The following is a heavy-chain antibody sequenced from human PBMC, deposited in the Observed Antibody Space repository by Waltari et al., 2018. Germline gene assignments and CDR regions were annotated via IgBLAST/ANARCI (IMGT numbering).Heavy chain of an antibody. CDR3: ATEPAPGAVINY. CDR1: GFTFGVHS. CDR2: ISASSAAI. J-gene: IGHJ4*02. V-gene: IGHV3-48*01. Sequence: EVQLVESGGGLVQPGGSLRLSCAGSGFTFGVHSMHWIRQAPGKGLEGVSYISASSAAIYYADSVKGRFTISRDNAKNLLFLQMSNLGAEDMAVYYCATEPAPGAVINYWGQGILVTVSS. D-gene: IGHD2-21*01.